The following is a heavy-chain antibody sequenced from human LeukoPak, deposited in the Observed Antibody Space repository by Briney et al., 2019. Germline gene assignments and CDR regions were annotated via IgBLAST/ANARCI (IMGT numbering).Heavy chain of an antibody. CDR1: GLTFHNYA. CDR3: AKGMSFRSGWPNYYGMGV. CDR2: IRGTGGNT. J-gene: IGHJ6*04. Sequence: GGSLTLSCAPSGLTFHNYAMRWTRRAPGKGMELVSTIRGTGGNTYSADSVERHFTISRDDSKNTLYLEMSSLRAEDTDIYHCAKGMSFRSGWPNYYGMGVWGKGTTVTVSS. D-gene: IGHD6-19*01. V-gene: IGHV3-23*01.